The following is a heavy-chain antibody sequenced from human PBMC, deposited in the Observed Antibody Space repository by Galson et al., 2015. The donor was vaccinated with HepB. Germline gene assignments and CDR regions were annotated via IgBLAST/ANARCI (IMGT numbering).Heavy chain of an antibody. CDR1: EFTFSRYG. D-gene: IGHD2/OR15-2a*01. V-gene: IGHV3-23*01. CDR3: VRGTTAPDY. CDR2: ISRGGDTS. Sequence: SLRLSCAASEFTFSRYGMHWVRQAPGKGLECVSAISRGGDTSDYAGSVKGRFTVSRDSSKSTLYLQMNGLRAEDTARYYCVRGTTAPDYWAQGTLVTVSS. J-gene: IGHJ4*02.